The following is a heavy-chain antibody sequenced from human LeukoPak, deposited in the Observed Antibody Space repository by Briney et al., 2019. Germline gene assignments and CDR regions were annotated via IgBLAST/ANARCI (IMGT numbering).Heavy chain of an antibody. CDR3: ARVGFLEWLFIGDY. J-gene: IGHJ4*02. CDR2: INPNSGGT. D-gene: IGHD3-3*01. Sequence: ASVKVSCKASGYTFTGYYMQWVRQAPGQGLEWMGWINPNSGGTNYAQKFQGRVTMTRDTSISTAYMELSRLRSDDTAVYYCARVGFLEWLFIGDYWGQGTLVTVSS. V-gene: IGHV1-2*02. CDR1: GYTFTGYY.